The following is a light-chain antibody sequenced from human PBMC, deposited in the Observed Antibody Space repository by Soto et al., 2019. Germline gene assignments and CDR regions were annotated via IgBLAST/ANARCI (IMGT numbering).Light chain of an antibody. Sequence: SLLTHPPSASGSPGQSVTISCAGTSSDVGGYNYVSWYQQHPGKAPKLMIYEVSKRPSGVPDRFSGSKSGNTASLTVSGLQAEHEADYYCSSYAGSNNLLFGGGTKVTVL. J-gene: IGLJ2*01. CDR3: SSYAGSNNLL. CDR2: EVS. CDR1: SSDVGGYNY. V-gene: IGLV2-8*01.